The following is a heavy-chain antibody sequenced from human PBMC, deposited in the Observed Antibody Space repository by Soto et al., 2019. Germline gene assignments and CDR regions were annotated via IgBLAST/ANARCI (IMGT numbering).Heavy chain of an antibody. V-gene: IGHV2-5*02. D-gene: IGHD3-9*01. CDR3: ARMGRYYDILSGYSWTIDY. J-gene: IGHJ4*02. CDR2: IYWDDDK. Sequence: QITLKESGPSLVKPTQTLTLTCTFSGFSLSTSGVGVGWIRQPPGKALEWLALIYWDDDKRYSPSLKSRLTIPKDATKIQLVLTMTNMDPVDTATYCCARMGRYYDILSGYSWTIDYWGQGTLVTVSS. CDR1: GFSLSTSGVG.